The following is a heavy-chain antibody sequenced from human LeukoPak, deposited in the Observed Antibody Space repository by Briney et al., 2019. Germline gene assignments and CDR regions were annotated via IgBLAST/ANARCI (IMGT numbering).Heavy chain of an antibody. CDR1: GGSISSSSYY. V-gene: IGHV4-39*01. CDR3: ARPDYGANSYAFDI. J-gene: IGHJ3*02. Sequence: SETLSLTCTVSGGSISSSSYYWGWIRQPPGKGLEWIGSIYYSGSTYYNPSLKSRVTISVDTSKNQFSLKLSSVTAADTAVYYCARPDYGANSYAFDIWGQGTMVTVSS. CDR2: IYYSGST. D-gene: IGHD4-23*01.